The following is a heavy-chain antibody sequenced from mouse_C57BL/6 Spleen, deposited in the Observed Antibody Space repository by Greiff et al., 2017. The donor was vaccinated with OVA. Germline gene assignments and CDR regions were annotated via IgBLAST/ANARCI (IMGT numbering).Heavy chain of an antibody. V-gene: IGHV5-17*01. CDR3: AREGYYGSRYYFDY. D-gene: IGHD1-1*01. CDR2: ISSGSSTI. J-gene: IGHJ2*01. CDR1: GFTFSDYG. Sequence: EVMLVESGGGLVKPGGSLKLSCAASGFTFSDYGMHWVRQAPEKGLEWVAYISSGSSTIYYADTVKGRFTISRDNAKNTLFLQMTSLRSEDTAMYYCAREGYYGSRYYFDYWGQGTTLTVSS.